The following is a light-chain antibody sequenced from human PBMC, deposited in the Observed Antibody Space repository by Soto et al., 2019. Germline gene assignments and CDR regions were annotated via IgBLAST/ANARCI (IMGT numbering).Light chain of an antibody. CDR1: QSVSSSY. CDR3: QQYGRSPYT. V-gene: IGKV3-20*01. Sequence: EIVLTQSPGTLSLSPGEGATLSCRASQSVSSSYLAWYQQRPGQAPRLFIYGASSRATGIPDRFSGSGSGTDFTLTISRLESEDFAVYYCQQYGRSPYTFGQGTKLEIK. CDR2: GAS. J-gene: IGKJ2*01.